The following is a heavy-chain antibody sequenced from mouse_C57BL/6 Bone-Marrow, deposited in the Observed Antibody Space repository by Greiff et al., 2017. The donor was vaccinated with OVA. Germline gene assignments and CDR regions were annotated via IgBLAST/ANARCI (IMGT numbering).Heavy chain of an antibody. V-gene: IGHV7-1*01. Sequence: EVQLVDSGGGLVQSGRSLRLSCATSGFTFSDFYMEWVRQAPGKGLEWIAASRNKANDYTTEYSASVKGRFIVSRDTSQSILYLQMNALRAEDTAIYYCARDEYYWYFDVWGTGTTVTVSS. CDR3: ARDEYYWYFDV. CDR1: GFTFSDFY. J-gene: IGHJ1*03. CDR2: SRNKANDYTT.